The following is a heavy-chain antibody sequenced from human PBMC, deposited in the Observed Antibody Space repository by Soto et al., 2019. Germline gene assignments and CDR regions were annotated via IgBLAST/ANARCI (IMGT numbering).Heavy chain of an antibody. CDR1: GGSISSCSYY. J-gene: IGHJ3*02. Sequence: SETLSLTCTVSGGSISSCSYYWGWIRQPQGQGLEWIGSIYYSGSTYYNPSLKSRVTISVDTSKNQFSLKLSSVTAADTAVYYCAKYYYDSSGSGGGFDIWGQGTMVTVSS. D-gene: IGHD3-22*01. CDR3: AKYYYDSSGSGGGFDI. V-gene: IGHV4-39*01. CDR2: IYYSGST.